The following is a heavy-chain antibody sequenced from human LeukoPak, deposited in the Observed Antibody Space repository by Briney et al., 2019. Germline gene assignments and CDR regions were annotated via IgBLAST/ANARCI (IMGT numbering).Heavy chain of an antibody. V-gene: IGHV3-64D*06. CDR3: ASEAAAGYFDY. Sequence: GGSLRLSCSASGFTFSSYAMHWVRQAPGKGLEYVSAISSNGGSTYYADSVKGRFTISRDNSKNTLYLQMSSLRSDDTAVYYCASEAAAGYFDYWGQGTLVTVSS. CDR1: GFTFSSYA. CDR2: ISSNGGST. D-gene: IGHD6-13*01. J-gene: IGHJ4*02.